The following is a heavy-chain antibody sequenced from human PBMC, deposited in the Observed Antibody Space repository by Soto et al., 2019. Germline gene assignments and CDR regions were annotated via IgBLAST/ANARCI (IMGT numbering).Heavy chain of an antibody. CDR2: IYYSGST. CDR1: GGSISPYY. J-gene: IGHJ4*02. V-gene: IGHV4-59*01. Sequence: QVQLQESGPGLVKPSETLSLTCSVSGGSISPYYWSWLRQPPGKGLEWIGYIYYSGSTEHNASLKSRVTMSVDTSKNQVSLKLSSVTAADTAVYYCARDKGSHFDFWGQGTLVTATS. CDR3: ARDKGSHFDF.